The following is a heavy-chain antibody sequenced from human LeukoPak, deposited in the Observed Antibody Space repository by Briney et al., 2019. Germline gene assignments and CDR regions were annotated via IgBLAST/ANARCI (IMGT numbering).Heavy chain of an antibody. J-gene: IGHJ4*02. CDR2: ISTSSSTI. V-gene: IGHV3-21*01. CDR1: GFTFSSYS. D-gene: IGHD3-9*01. CDR3: VRGVGLTHPYFDY. Sequence: GGSLRLSCAASGFTFSSYSMNWVRQAPGKGLEWVSSISTSSSTIYYADSLKGRFTISRVNAQNSLYLEMNSLRADDTAVYFCVRGVGLTHPYFDYWGQGTLVTVSS.